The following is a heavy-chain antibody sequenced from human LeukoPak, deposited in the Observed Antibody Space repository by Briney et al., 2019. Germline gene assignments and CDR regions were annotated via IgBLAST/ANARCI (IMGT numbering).Heavy chain of an antibody. Sequence: PGGSLRLSCAASGFTFSVYDMSWVRQAPGKGLEWVSVISCVRSNKNYADSVKGRFTISRDNSKNTLYLQINSLRAEDTAVYYCAKDYYGSGSYAYWGQGTLVTVSS. V-gene: IGHV3-30*18. CDR3: AKDYYGSGSYAY. D-gene: IGHD3-10*01. J-gene: IGHJ4*02. CDR1: GFTFSVYD. CDR2: ISCVRSNK.